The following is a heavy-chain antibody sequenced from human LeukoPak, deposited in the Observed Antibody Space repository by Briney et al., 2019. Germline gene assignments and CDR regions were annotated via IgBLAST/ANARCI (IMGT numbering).Heavy chain of an antibody. CDR3: ARTERAAAAGRF. J-gene: IGHJ4*02. V-gene: IGHV1-18*01. CDR1: GYTFTSYV. CDR2: ISAYNGNT. D-gene: IGHD6-13*01. Sequence: GASVKVSCKASGYTFTSYVISWVRQAPGQGLEWMGWISAYNGNTNYTQKLQGRVTMTTETSTSRAYMELRSLRSDDTAVYYCARTERAAAAGRFWGQGTLVTVSS.